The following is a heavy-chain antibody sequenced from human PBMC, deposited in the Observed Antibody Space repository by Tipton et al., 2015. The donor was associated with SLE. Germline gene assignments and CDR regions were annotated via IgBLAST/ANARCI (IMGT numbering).Heavy chain of an antibody. Sequence: SLRLSCAATGFIFSSYAMSWVRQAPGKGLEWVSVISGSGGSTYYADSVKGRFTISRDNSKNTLYLQMDSLRAEDTAVYYCARMGSEAYFDYWGQGTLVTVSS. CDR3: ARMGSEAYFDY. CDR1: GFIFSSYA. J-gene: IGHJ4*02. CDR2: ISGSGGST. D-gene: IGHD3-10*01. V-gene: IGHV3-23*01.